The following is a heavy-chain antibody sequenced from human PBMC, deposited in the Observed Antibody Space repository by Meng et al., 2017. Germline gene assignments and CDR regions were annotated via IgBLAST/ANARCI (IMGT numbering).Heavy chain of an antibody. V-gene: IGHV3-23*01. CDR1: GFTFSSYA. D-gene: IGHD3-22*01. CDR2: ISGSGGST. Sequence: GESLKISCAASGFTFSSYAMSWVRQAPGKGLEWVSAISGSGGSTYYADSVKGRFTISRDNSKNTPYLQMNSLRAEDTAVYYCAKDRGGYYYDSSGYYYDWYFDLWGRGTLVTVSS. J-gene: IGHJ2*01. CDR3: AKDRGGYYYDSSGYYYDWYFDL.